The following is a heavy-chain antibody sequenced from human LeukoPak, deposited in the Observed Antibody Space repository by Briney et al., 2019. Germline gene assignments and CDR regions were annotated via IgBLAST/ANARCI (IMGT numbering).Heavy chain of an antibody. J-gene: IGHJ2*01. Sequence: PGRSLRLSCAASGFTFSSYGMHWVRQAPGKGLEWVAVISYDGSNKYYADSVKGRFTISRDNSKNTLYLQMNSLRAEDTAVYYCARENGDYDWYFDLWGRGTLVTVSS. D-gene: IGHD4-17*01. CDR2: ISYDGSNK. V-gene: IGHV3-30*03. CDR1: GFTFSSYG. CDR3: ARENGDYDWYFDL.